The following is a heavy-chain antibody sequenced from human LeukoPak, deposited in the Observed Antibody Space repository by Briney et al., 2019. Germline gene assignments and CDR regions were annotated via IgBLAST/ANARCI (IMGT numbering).Heavy chain of an antibody. Sequence: PSESLSLICSVSGDSISGYYWTWIRQLPGKALEWIGYIYYTGTTNYNPSLKGRVTVSLDTSRNQFSLRLRSVTAADTAVYYCAGERGEEYSSGWYKRNYFDNWGQGIRVTVSS. V-gene: IGHV4-59*13. CDR1: GDSISGYY. CDR2: IYYTGTT. D-gene: IGHD6-19*01. CDR3: AGERGEEYSSGWYKRNYFDN. J-gene: IGHJ4*02.